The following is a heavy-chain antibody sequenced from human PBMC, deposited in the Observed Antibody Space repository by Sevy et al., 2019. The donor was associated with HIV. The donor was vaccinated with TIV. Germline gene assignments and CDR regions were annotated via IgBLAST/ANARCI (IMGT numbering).Heavy chain of an antibody. CDR3: ARSKSITIFGVVSHYFDY. D-gene: IGHD3-3*01. CDR1: GFTFSSYW. Sequence: GGSLRLSCAASGFTFSSYWMSWVRQAPGKGLEWVTNIKQDGSEKYYVDSVKGRFTISRDNAKNSLYLQMNSLRAEDTAVYYCARSKSITIFGVVSHYFDYWGQGTLVTVSS. V-gene: IGHV3-7*01. J-gene: IGHJ4*02. CDR2: IKQDGSEK.